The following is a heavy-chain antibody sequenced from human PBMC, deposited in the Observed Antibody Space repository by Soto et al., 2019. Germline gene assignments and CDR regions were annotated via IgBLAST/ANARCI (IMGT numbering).Heavy chain of an antibody. V-gene: IGHV3-30-3*01. D-gene: IGHD6-6*01. J-gene: IGHJ6*02. CDR1: GFTFSSYA. CDR3: ARVDSSSPNYYYYAMDV. CDR2: TSYDGSNK. Sequence: QVQLVESGGGVVQPGRSLRLSCAASGFTFSSYAMHWVRQAPGNGLEWVAITSYDGSNKYYADSVKGRFTISRDNSQNTLYVQMNSLRAEDTAVYYCARVDSSSPNYYYYAMDVGGQGTTVTVSS.